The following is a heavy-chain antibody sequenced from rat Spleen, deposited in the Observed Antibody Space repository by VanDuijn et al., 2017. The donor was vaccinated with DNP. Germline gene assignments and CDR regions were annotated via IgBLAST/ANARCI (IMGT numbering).Heavy chain of an antibody. CDR2: INKDSSTI. Sequence: EVKLVESGGGLVQPGRSLKLSCAASEFNFNDYWMGWVRQAPGKGLEWIGQINKDSSTINYIPSLKDKFTISRDNAQSTLYLQMNSLRSEDTATYYCTSPLITMMVAPFTYWGQGTLVTVSS. D-gene: IGHD1-12*02. CDR1: EFNFNDYW. V-gene: IGHV4-2*01. CDR3: TSPLITMMVAPFTY. J-gene: IGHJ3*01.